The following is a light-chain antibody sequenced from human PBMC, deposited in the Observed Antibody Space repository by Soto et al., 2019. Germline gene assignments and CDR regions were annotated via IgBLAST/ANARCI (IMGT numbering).Light chain of an antibody. Sequence: DIQLTQSPSFLSASVGDRVTITCRASQGISSFFAWYQQKPGKAPKLLIYAASTLQGGVPSRFSGAKSGSEFTLTISSLQPEDFATYYCQQLDSKPSTFGQGTKLEIK. V-gene: IGKV1-9*01. CDR1: QGISSF. CDR3: QQLDSKPST. J-gene: IGKJ2*01. CDR2: AAS.